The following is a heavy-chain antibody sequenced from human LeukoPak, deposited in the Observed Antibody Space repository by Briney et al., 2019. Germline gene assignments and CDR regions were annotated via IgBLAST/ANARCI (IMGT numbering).Heavy chain of an antibody. V-gene: IGHV7-4-1*02. CDR2: INTNTGNP. Sequence: GASVKVSCKASGYTFTSYAMNWVRQAPGQGLEWVGWINTNTGNPTYAQGFTGRFVFSLDTSVSTAYLQISSLKAEDTAVYYCARDGSAGQPIAAAGQPDYWGQGTLVTVSS. CDR1: GYTFTSYA. D-gene: IGHD6-13*01. J-gene: IGHJ4*02. CDR3: ARDGSAGQPIAAAGQPDY.